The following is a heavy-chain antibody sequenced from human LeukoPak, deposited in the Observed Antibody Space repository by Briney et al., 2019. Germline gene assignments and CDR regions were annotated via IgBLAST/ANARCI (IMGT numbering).Heavy chain of an antibody. V-gene: IGHV3-48*03. CDR3: ARGSTTVGGVNIFDY. CDR2: ISSSGSTI. CDR1: GFTFSSYE. D-gene: IGHD3-16*01. J-gene: IGHJ4*02. Sequence: GGSLRLSCAASGFTFSSYEMNWVRQAPGKGLEWVSYISSSGSTIYYADSVKGRFTISRDNAKNSLYLQMNRLRDEDTAVYYCARGSTTVGGVNIFDYWGQGTLVTVSS.